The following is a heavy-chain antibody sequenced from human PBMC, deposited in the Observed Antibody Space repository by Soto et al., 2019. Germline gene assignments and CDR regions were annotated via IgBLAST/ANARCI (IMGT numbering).Heavy chain of an antibody. J-gene: IGHJ6*03. CDR3: ARVGFYYYYMDV. CDR1: GGSISSGGYY. CDR2: IYYSGST. D-gene: IGHD3-10*01. Sequence: SETLSLTCTVSGGSISSGGYYWSWIRQHPGKGLEWIGYIYYSGSTYYTPSLKSRVTISVDTSKNQFSLKLSSVTAADTAVYYCARVGFYYYYMDVWGKGTTVTVSS. V-gene: IGHV4-31*03.